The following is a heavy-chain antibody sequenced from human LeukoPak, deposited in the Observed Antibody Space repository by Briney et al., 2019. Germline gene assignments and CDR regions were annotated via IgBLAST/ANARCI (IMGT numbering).Heavy chain of an antibody. Sequence: SETLSLTCAVYGGSFSGYYWSWIRQPPGKGLEWIGEINHSGSTNYNPSLKSRVTISVDTSKNQFSLKLSSVTAADTAVYYCARGRGVLRRWGYFDLWGRGTLVTVSS. CDR2: INHSGST. D-gene: IGHD3-10*01. CDR1: GGSFSGYY. J-gene: IGHJ2*01. V-gene: IGHV4-34*01. CDR3: ARGRGVLRRWGYFDL.